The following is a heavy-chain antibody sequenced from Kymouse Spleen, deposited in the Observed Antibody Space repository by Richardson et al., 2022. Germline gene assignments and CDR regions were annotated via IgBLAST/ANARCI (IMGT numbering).Heavy chain of an antibody. D-gene: IGHD6-19*01. Sequence: QVQLQQWGAGLLKPSETLSLTCAVYGGSFSGYYWSWIRQPPGKGLEWIGEINHSGSTNYNPSLKSRVTISVDTSKNQFSLKLSSVTAADTAVYYCASIAVAGHYYYYGMDVWGQGTTVTVSS. CDR2: INHSGST. J-gene: IGHJ6*02. CDR1: GGSFSGYY. CDR3: ASIAVAGHYYYYGMDV. V-gene: IGHV4-34*01.